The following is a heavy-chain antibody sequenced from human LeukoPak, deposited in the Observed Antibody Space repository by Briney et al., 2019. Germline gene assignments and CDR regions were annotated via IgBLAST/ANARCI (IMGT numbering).Heavy chain of an antibody. D-gene: IGHD3-9*01. CDR3: ARRGYDILAQAFDI. Sequence: GESLKISCKGSGYRFTDYWIAWVRQMPGKGLEWMGIIYPGDSDSRYSPSFQGQVNISADKSISTAYLQWSSLKASDTAIYYCARRGYDILAQAFDIWGQGTLVTVSS. CDR1: GYRFTDYW. J-gene: IGHJ3*02. V-gene: IGHV5-51*01. CDR2: IYPGDSDS.